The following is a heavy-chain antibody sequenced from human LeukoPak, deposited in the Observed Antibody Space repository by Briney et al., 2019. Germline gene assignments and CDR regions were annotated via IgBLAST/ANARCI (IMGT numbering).Heavy chain of an antibody. CDR2: INPSGGST. V-gene: IGHV1-46*01. D-gene: IGHD3-10*01. CDR3: ARGPPYYYGSGELWDNWFDP. J-gene: IGHJ5*02. Sequence: ASVKVSCKASGYTFTSYYMHWVRQAPGQGLEWMGIINPSGGSTSYAQKFQGRVTMTRDTSTSTAYMELRSLRSDDTAVYYCARGPPYYYGSGELWDNWFDPWGQGTLVTVSS. CDR1: GYTFTSYY.